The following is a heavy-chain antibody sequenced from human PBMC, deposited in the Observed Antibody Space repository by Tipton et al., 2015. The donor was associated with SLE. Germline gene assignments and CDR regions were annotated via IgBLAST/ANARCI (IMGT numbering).Heavy chain of an antibody. CDR1: GFTFDDYG. CDR2: IYYSGST. J-gene: IGHJ4*02. D-gene: IGHD1-1*01. CDR3: ARDQGGLDASFDY. V-gene: IGHV4-59*12. Sequence: LRLSCAASGFTFDDYGMSWVRQAPGKGLEWIGYIYYSGSTNYNPSLKSRVTISVDTSKNQFSLKLSSVTPENTAVYYCARDQGGLDASFDYWGQGTLVTVSS.